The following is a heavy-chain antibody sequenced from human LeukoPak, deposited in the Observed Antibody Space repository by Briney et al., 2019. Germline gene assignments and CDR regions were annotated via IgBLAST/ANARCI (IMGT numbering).Heavy chain of an antibody. CDR1: GYTFTGYY. V-gene: IGHV1-69*02. CDR3: ARNRYYYDSRLDY. Sequence: SVKVSCKASGYTFTGYYMHWVRQAPGQGLEWMGRIIPILGIANYAQKFQGRVTITADKSTSTAYMELSSLRSEDTAVYYCARNRYYYDSRLDYWGQGTLVTVSS. CDR2: IIPILGIA. J-gene: IGHJ4*02. D-gene: IGHD3-22*01.